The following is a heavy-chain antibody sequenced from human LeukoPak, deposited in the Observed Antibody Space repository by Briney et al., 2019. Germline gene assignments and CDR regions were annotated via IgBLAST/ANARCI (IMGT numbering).Heavy chain of an antibody. CDR2: IIPIFGTA. CDR3: ATRAVADDSLFDY. J-gene: IGHJ4*02. Sequence: SVKVSCKASGGTFSSYAISWVRQAPGQGLEWMGGIIPIFGTANYTQKFQGRVTITADESTSTAYMELSSLRSEDTAVYYCATRAVADDSLFDYWGQGTLVTVSS. CDR1: GGTFSSYA. V-gene: IGHV1-69*01. D-gene: IGHD6-19*01.